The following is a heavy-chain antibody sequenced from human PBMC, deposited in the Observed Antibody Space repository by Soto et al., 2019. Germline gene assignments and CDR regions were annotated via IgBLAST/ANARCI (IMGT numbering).Heavy chain of an antibody. CDR1: GFTFSDYY. J-gene: IGHJ4*02. Sequence: QVQLVESGGGLVKPGGSLRLSCAASGFTFSDYYMSWISQAPGKGLEWVSYISSSSSYTNYADSVKGRFTISRDNAKNSLYLQMKSLRAEDTAVYYCATGQYYYDSSSYYYSWGQGTLVTVSS. CDR2: ISSSSSYT. V-gene: IGHV3-11*05. D-gene: IGHD3-22*01. CDR3: ATGQYYYDSSSYYYS.